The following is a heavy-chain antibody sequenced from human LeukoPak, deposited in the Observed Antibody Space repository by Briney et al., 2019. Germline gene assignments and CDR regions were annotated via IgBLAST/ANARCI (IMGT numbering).Heavy chain of an antibody. V-gene: IGHV3-48*01. D-gene: IGHD3-10*01. CDR3: AKTGIGSGSYYYYYYMDV. J-gene: IGHJ6*03. CDR2: IGVGSGTI. CDR1: GFTFSSYA. Sequence: GGSLRLSCAASGFTFSSYAMNWVRQAPGKGLEWVSYIGVGSGTIYYADSVKGRFTISRDDVKNSVYLQMNSLRAEDTAVYYCAKTGIGSGSYYYYYYMDVWGKGTTVTISS.